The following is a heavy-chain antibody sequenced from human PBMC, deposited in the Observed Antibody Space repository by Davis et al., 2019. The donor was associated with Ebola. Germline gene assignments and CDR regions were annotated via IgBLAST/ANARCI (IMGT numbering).Heavy chain of an antibody. CDR1: GFTFSDYY. J-gene: IGHJ6*02. V-gene: IGHV3-11*04. Sequence: PGGSLRLSCAASGFTFSDYYMSWIRQAPGKGLEWVSYISSSGSTIYYADSVKGRFTISRDNSKNTLYLQMNSLRAEDTAVYYCARGEKEGSGSCGMDVWGQGTTVTVSS. D-gene: IGHD3-10*01. CDR3: ARGEKEGSGSCGMDV. CDR2: ISSSGSTI.